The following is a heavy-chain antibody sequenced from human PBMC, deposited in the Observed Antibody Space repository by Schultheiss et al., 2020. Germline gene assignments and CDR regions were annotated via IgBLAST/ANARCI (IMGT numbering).Heavy chain of an antibody. V-gene: IGHV3-7*01. CDR3: AREGKGYSSSWYPRNYFDY. Sequence: GGSLRLSCAASGFTVSSNEMSWVRQAPGKGLEWVANIKQDGSEKYYVDSVKGRFTISRDNAKNSLYLQMNSLRAEDTAVYYCAREGKGYSSSWYPRNYFDYWGQGTLVTVSS. D-gene: IGHD6-13*01. CDR1: GFTVSSNE. CDR2: IKQDGSEK. J-gene: IGHJ4*02.